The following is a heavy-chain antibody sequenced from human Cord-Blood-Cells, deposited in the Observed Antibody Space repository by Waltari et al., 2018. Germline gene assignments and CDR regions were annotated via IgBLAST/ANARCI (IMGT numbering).Heavy chain of an antibody. J-gene: IGHJ4*02. V-gene: IGHV1-69*04. D-gene: IGHD1-1*01. CDR1: GGTFSSYA. CDR3: ALNASINWKFDY. CDR2: IIPILGIA. Sequence: QVQLVQSGAEVKKPGSSVTVSCKASGGTFSSYAISWVRQAPGQGLEWMGGIIPILGIAKYAQKFQCRITITAYESTSTAYMELSSLRSEETAVYYCALNASINWKFDYWGQGTLVTVSS.